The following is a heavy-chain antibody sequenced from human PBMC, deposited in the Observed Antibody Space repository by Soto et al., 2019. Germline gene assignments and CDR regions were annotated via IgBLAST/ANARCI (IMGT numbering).Heavy chain of an antibody. CDR1: GGSININNFH. Sequence: QLQLQESGPGLVKPSETLSLTCTVSGGSININNFHWGWIRQPPGKGLEWIGGIYYTGSTYYNPSLKSPVTISVDTSKNHVSLQVTSVTAADTAVYFCATYSTTSGWFDPWGQGTLVTISS. D-gene: IGHD6-13*01. CDR2: IYYTGST. J-gene: IGHJ5*02. CDR3: ATYSTTSGWFDP. V-gene: IGHV4-39*02.